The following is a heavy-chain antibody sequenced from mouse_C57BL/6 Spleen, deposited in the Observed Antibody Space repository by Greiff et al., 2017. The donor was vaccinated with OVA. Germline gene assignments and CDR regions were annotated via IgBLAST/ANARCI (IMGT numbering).Heavy chain of an antibody. CDR2: INPSSGYT. D-gene: IGHD1-1*01. V-gene: IGHV1-7*01. J-gene: IGHJ3*01. Sequence: VQLQQSGAELAKPGASVKLSCKASGYTFTSYWMHWVKQRPGQGLEWIGYINPSSGYTKYNQKFKDKATLTAAKSSSTAYMQLSSLTYEDSAVYYCARPFYYYGSSSPFAYWGQGTLVTVSA. CDR3: ARPFYYYGSSSPFAY. CDR1: GYTFTSYW.